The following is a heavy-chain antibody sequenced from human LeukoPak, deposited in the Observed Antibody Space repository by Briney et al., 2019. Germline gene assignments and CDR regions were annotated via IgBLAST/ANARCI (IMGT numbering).Heavy chain of an antibody. CDR2: IYYSGST. J-gene: IGHJ4*02. CDR1: GGSISSYY. D-gene: IGHD2-2*01. Sequence: SETLSLTCTVSGGSISSYYWSWVRQPPEKGLEWIGYIYYSGSTNYNPSLKSRVTISVDTSKNQFSLKLSSVTAADTAVYYCARHPCTSSCRGGFDYWGQGTLVTVSS. CDR3: ARHPCTSSCRGGFDY. V-gene: IGHV4-59*01.